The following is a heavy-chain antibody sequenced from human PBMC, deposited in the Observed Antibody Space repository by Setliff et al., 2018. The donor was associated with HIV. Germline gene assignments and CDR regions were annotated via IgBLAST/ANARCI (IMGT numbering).Heavy chain of an antibody. CDR1: GDSVSTRSYY. J-gene: IGHJ4*02. Sequence: SETLSLTCTVSGDSVSTRSYYWSWIRLPPGKGLEWIGYIYYSGSTNYNPSLKSRVTISVDTSKNHFSLKLRSVTAADTAVYYCAQLGMVDDFDYWGQGTLGTVSS. CDR3: AQLGMVDDFDY. D-gene: IGHD1-1*01. CDR2: IYYSGST. V-gene: IGHV4-61*03.